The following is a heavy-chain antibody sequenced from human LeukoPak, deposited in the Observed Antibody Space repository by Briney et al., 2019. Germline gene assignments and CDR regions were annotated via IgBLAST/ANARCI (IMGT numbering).Heavy chain of an antibody. D-gene: IGHD3-3*01. CDR3: VRVVLEWLNRPYNWFDP. CDR1: GGSISSSSYY. Sequence: PSETLSLTCTVSGGSISSSSYYWGWIRQPPGKGLEWIGSIYYSGSTYYNPSLKSRVTISVDTSKNQFSLKLSSVTAADTAVYYCVRVVLEWLNRPYNWFDPWGQGTLVTVSS. V-gene: IGHV4-39*07. CDR2: IYYSGST. J-gene: IGHJ5*02.